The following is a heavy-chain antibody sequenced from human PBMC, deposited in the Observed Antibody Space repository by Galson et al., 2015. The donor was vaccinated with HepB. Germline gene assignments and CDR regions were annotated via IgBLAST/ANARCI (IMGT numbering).Heavy chain of an antibody. CDR3: ARRYYDSSGWGVVDY. V-gene: IGHV3-15*07. J-gene: IGHJ4*02. Sequence: SLRLSCAASGFTFSNAWMNWVRQAPGKGLEWVGRIKSKTDGGTTDYAAPVKGRFTISRDDSKNTLYLQMNSLRAEDTAVYYCARRYYDSSGWGVVDYWGQGTLVTVSS. CDR2: IKSKTDGGTT. CDR1: GFTFSNAW. D-gene: IGHD3-22*01.